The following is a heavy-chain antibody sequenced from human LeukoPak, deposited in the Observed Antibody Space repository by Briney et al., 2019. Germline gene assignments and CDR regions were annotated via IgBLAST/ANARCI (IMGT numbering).Heavy chain of an antibody. J-gene: IGHJ5*02. Sequence: ASVKVSCKASGYTFTDYYVHWVRQAPGQGLEWMGWINPNSGGTNYAQKLQGTVTMTRDTSISTAYMELTRLRSDDTAVYYCARERGNYDILTDYYEGNGFDPWGQGTLVTVSS. V-gene: IGHV1-2*02. D-gene: IGHD3-9*01. CDR2: INPNSGGT. CDR1: GYTFTDYY. CDR3: ARERGNYDILTDYYEGNGFDP.